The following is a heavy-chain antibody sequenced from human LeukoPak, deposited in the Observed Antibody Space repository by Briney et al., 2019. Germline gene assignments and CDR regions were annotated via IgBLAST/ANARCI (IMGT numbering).Heavy chain of an antibody. V-gene: IGHV3-73*01. CDR3: TRGADTATGP. D-gene: IGHD5-18*01. CDR2: IRGKANSYAT. Sequence: VGCLRLSSAASGFTFSGSAMHWVCQASGKGLWCVGRIRGKANSYATAYAASVEGRATTSRDDSKNTACLRINSLKSEDPAVYYCTRGADTATGPWGRGTTVTVSS. J-gene: IGHJ6*04. CDR1: GFTFSGSA.